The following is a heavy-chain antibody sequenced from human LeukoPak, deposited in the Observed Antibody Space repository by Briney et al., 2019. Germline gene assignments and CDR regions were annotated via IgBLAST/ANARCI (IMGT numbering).Heavy chain of an antibody. J-gene: IGHJ4*02. D-gene: IGHD4-11*01. Sequence: SETLSLTCTVSGGSISSSSYYWGWIRQPPGKGLEWIGNIYYSGSTYYNPSLKSRVTISVDTSKNQISLKLSSVTAADTAVYYCARHAPSTVNFDYWGQGTLVTVSS. CDR2: IYYSGST. CDR3: ARHAPSTVNFDY. V-gene: IGHV4-39*01. CDR1: GGSISSSSYY.